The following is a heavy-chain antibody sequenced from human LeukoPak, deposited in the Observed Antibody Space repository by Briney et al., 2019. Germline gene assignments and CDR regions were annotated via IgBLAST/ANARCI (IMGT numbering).Heavy chain of an antibody. CDR3: ARGKVPAAISYYYYYYMDV. V-gene: IGHV1-8*01. CDR2: MNPNSGNT. D-gene: IGHD2-2*02. Sequence: ASVKVSCKASGYTFTSYDINWVRQATGQGLEWMGWMNPNSGNTGYAQKFQGRVTMTRNTSISTAYMELSSLRSEDTAVYYCARGKVPAAISYYYYYYMDVWAKGPRSPSP. J-gene: IGHJ6*03. CDR1: GYTFTSYD.